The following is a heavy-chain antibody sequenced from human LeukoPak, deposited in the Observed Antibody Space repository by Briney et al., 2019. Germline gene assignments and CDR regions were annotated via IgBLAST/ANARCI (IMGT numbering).Heavy chain of an antibody. J-gene: IGHJ3*02. CDR3: AKKLRYCTSSSCPPDAFDI. D-gene: IGHD2-2*01. Sequence: GGSLRLSCAASGFTFSSQAMHWVRQAPGKGLEWVAVVSYDGSNEYYADSVKGRFTVSRDNSKNTLYLQMNSLRAEDTAVYYCAKKLRYCTSSSCPPDAFDIRGLGTMVTASS. CDR2: VSYDGSNE. CDR1: GFTFSSQA. V-gene: IGHV3-30*04.